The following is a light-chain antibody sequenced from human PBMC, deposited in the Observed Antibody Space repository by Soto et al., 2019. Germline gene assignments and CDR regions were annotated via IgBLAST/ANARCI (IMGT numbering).Light chain of an antibody. Sequence: DIQMTQSPSNLPPPVGDRDTITSLGRRSSSDWLAWYQQKPGKAPGLLIFDASNWKSGVSARFSGSGSGTEFTLTISRLQPDDVATYYCLQYGSHSWTFGQGTKVDIK. CDR1: RSSSDW. CDR2: DAS. J-gene: IGKJ1*01. CDR3: LQYGSHSWT. V-gene: IGKV1-5*01.